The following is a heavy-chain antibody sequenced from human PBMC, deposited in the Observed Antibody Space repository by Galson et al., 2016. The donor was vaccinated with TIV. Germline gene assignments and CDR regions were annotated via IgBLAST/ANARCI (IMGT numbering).Heavy chain of an antibody. CDR2: ISYDGSHK. Sequence: SLRLSCAASGLTFSSSAVHWVRQAPGKGLEWLAIISYDGSHKNYGDSVKGRFTVSRDNSENTVYLQMNNLRSEDTAVYYCARPASLGYFDWLPPDSWGQGTLVTVSS. CDR1: GLTFSSSA. J-gene: IGHJ4*02. D-gene: IGHD3-9*01. V-gene: IGHV3-30*04. CDR3: ARPASLGYFDWLPPDS.